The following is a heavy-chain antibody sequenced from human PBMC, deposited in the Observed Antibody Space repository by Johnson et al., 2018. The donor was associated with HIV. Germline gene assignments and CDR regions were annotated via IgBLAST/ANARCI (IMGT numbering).Heavy chain of an antibody. Sequence: QEKLVESGGGLVQPGGSLRLSCAASGFTFSDYYMSWIRQAPGKGLEWVSYISSSGSTIYYADSVKGRFTISRDNSKNTLYLQMNSLRAEDTAVYYCARDVYYYDSSEEGAFDIWGQGTMVTVSS. CDR1: GFTFSDYY. V-gene: IGHV3-11*04. CDR2: ISSSGSTI. D-gene: IGHD3-22*01. CDR3: ARDVYYYDSSEEGAFDI. J-gene: IGHJ3*02.